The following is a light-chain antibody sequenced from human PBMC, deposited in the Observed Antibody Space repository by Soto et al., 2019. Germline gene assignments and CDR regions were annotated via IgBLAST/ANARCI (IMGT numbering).Light chain of an antibody. J-gene: IGKJ2*01. CDR2: RAF. V-gene: IGKV1-39*01. Sequence: IQMTQSPSSLSASVGDRVTLRCRASRNISSDVNWYQKTPGKAPKLLIYRAFTFQNGVPSRFSGDGSAADFTLTISSLQPEDFATYSCQQSYCTLPYTFGQGNKVEMK. CDR1: RNISSD. CDR3: QQSYCTLPYT.